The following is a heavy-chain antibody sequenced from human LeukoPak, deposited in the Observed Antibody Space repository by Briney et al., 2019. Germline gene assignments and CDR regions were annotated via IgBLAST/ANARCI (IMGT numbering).Heavy chain of an antibody. D-gene: IGHD2-21*01. J-gene: IGHJ1*01. Sequence: GGSLRLSCAASGYTVGTNSMSWVRQSPGKGLEWVSVIYSGDSTHYADSVNGRFTISRDNSRNTLFLQMNSLRAEDTALYYCASAREYCGSAECYEYFQHWGQGTLVTVSS. CDR2: IYSGDST. CDR3: ASAREYCGSAECYEYFQH. CDR1: GYTVGTNS. V-gene: IGHV3-53*01.